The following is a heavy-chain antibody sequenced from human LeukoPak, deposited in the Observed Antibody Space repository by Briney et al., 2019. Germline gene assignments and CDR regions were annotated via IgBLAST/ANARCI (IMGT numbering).Heavy chain of an antibody. Sequence: GGSLRLSCAASTFTFSSYGMHWVRQATGKGLEWVAFIQYDGNKRYYADSVKGRFTISRDNSKNTLYLQMNSLRPDDTALYYCANTMYSSAWSPFDYWGRGTLVTVSS. CDR3: ANTMYSSAWSPFDY. CDR2: IQYDGNKR. CDR1: TFTFSSYG. D-gene: IGHD6-19*01. J-gene: IGHJ4*02. V-gene: IGHV3-30*02.